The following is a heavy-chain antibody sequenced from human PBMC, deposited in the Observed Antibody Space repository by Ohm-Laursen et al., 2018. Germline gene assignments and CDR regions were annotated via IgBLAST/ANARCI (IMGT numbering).Heavy chain of an antibody. V-gene: IGHV1-8*01. Sequence: ASVKASCKASGYTFTSYDINWVRQATGQGLEWMGWMNPNSGNTGYAQKFQGRVTMTRNTSINTAYMELSSLRSEDTAVYYCARMGPQQPHWYFDLWGRGTLVTASS. CDR3: ARMGPQQPHWYFDL. CDR2: MNPNSGNT. CDR1: GYTFTSYD. J-gene: IGHJ2*01. D-gene: IGHD1/OR15-1a*01.